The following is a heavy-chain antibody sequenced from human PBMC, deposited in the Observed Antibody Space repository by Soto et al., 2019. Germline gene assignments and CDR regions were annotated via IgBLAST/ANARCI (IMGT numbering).Heavy chain of an antibody. Sequence: GESLKISCKGSGYSFTSYWIGWVRQMPGKGLEWVGIIHPGDSDTRYSPSLQGQVTISADKSISTAYLQWSSLKASDTAIYYCARPITIAIQLWTPLGPWRHGTLVTVSS. D-gene: IGHD3-10*01. J-gene: IGHJ5*02. V-gene: IGHV5-51*01. CDR3: ARPITIAIQLWTPLGP. CDR2: IHPGDSDT. CDR1: GYSFTSYW.